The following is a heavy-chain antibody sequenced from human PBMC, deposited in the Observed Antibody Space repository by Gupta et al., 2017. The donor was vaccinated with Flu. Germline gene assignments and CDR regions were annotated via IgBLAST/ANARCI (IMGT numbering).Heavy chain of an antibody. Sequence: QLQLQESGPGLVKPSETLSLTCTVSGGSISSSSYSWGWIRQPPGKGLEWIGSIYYSGSTYYNPSLKSRVTISVDTPKNQFSLKLSSVTAADTAVYYCARRIIAVAGSPGRYFDYWGQGTLVTVSS. D-gene: IGHD6-19*01. CDR1: GGSISSSSYS. CDR3: ARRIIAVAGSPGRYFDY. CDR2: IYYSGST. V-gene: IGHV4-39*01. J-gene: IGHJ4*02.